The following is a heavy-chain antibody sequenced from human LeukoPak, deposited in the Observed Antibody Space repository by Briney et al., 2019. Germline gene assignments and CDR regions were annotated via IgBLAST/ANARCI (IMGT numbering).Heavy chain of an antibody. J-gene: IGHJ4*02. CDR1: GYSISSGYY. CDR3: ARDWNVDIVAVYYFDY. V-gene: IGHV4-38-2*02. CDR2: IDDSGST. Sequence: SETLSLTCTVSGYSISSGYYGGWSRQPPGKGLEWIGSIDDSGSTYYNPSLKGRVTISVDTSKNSICLKMSSVTAADTAVYYCARDWNVDIVAVYYFDYWGQGTLVTVSS. D-gene: IGHD5-12*01.